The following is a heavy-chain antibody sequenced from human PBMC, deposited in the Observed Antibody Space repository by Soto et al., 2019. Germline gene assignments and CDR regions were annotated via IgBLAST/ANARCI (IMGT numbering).Heavy chain of an antibody. Sequence: PGGSLRLSCAASGFTFSSYWMSWVRQAPGKGLEWVAHINQDGSEKYYVDSVKGRFTISRDNAKNSLYLQMNSLRAEDTAVYYCARRDTPVVQKGSYFDYWGQGALVTVST. V-gene: IGHV3-7*03. CDR1: GFTFSSYW. J-gene: IGHJ4*02. D-gene: IGHD5-18*01. CDR2: INQDGSEK. CDR3: ARRDTPVVQKGSYFDY.